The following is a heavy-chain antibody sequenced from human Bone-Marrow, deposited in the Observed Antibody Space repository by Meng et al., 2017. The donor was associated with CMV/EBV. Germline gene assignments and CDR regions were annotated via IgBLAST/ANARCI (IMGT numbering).Heavy chain of an antibody. D-gene: IGHD3-3*01. CDR3: ARDRGGYDFWSGYWPTYYFDY. CDR2: IKQDGSEK. J-gene: IGHJ4*02. CDR1: GFTFSSYG. V-gene: IGHV3-7*01. Sequence: GESLKISCAASGFTFSSYGMHWVRQAPGKGLEWVANIKQDGSEKYYVDSVKGRFTISRDNAKNSLYLQMNSLRAEDTAVYYCARDRGGYDFWSGYWPTYYFDYWGQGTLVTVSS.